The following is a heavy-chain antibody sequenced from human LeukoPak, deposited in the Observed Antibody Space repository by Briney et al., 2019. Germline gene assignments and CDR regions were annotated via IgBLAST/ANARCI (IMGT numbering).Heavy chain of an antibody. CDR1: GLTVSSNY. J-gene: IGHJ3*02. CDR2: IYSGGST. V-gene: IGHV3-66*04. CDR3: ARQRLDAFDI. Sequence: PGGSLRLSCAASGLTVSSNYMSWVRQAPGKGLEWVSVIYSGGSTYYADSVKGRFTISRDNSKNTVFLQMNSLRAEDTAVYYCARQRLDAFDIWGQGTMVTVSS.